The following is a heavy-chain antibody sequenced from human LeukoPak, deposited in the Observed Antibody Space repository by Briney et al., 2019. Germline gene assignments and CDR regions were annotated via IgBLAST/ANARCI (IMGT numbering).Heavy chain of an antibody. D-gene: IGHD2-2*01. CDR2: ISEDGGST. V-gene: IGHV3-43*02. CDR1: GFTFDDYA. CDR3: ANTRVHYFDY. J-gene: IGHJ4*02. Sequence: PGGSLRLSCAASGFTFDDYAMHWVRQAPGKGLEWASLISEDGGSTYYADSVKGRFTISRDNSKNSLYLQMNSLRTEDTALYYCANTRVHYFDYWGQGTLVTVSS.